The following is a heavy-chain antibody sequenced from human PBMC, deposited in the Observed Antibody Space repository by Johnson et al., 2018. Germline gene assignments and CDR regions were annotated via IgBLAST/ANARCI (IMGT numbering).Heavy chain of an antibody. Sequence: VQLVQSGGVAVQPGGSLRLSCAASGFTFDDYTMHWVRQAPGKGLEWVSLISWDGGSTYYSDSVKGRFTISRDNSKNTLYLQMNSLRAEDTAVYYCASRHYGDYYYYMDVWGKGTTVTVSS. CDR2: ISWDGGST. CDR1: GFTFDDYT. J-gene: IGHJ6*03. D-gene: IGHD4-17*01. CDR3: ASRHYGDYYYYMDV. V-gene: IGHV3-43*01.